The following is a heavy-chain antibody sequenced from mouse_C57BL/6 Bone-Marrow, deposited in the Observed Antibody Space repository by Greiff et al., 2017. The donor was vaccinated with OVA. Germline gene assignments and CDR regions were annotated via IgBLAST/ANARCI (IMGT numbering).Heavy chain of an antibody. Sequence: QVQLQQSGAELVRPGSSVKLSCKASGYTFTSYWMHWVKQRPIQGLEWIGNIDPSDSETHYNQKFKDKATLTVDKSSSTAYMQLSSLTSEDSAVYYCARPFYYSNYHFDVWGTGTTVTVSS. D-gene: IGHD2-5*01. CDR1: GYTFTSYW. CDR3: ARPFYYSNYHFDV. J-gene: IGHJ1*03. CDR2: IDPSDSET. V-gene: IGHV1-52*01.